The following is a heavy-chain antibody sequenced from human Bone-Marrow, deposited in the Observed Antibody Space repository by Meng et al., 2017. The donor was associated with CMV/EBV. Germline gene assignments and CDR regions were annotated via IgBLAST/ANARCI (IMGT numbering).Heavy chain of an antibody. Sequence: GGSLRLSCAASGFTFSSYWMHWVRQAPGKGLVWVSRINTDGSSTAYADSVKGRFTISRDNAKNSLYLQMNSLRAEDTAVYYCARAGDGSFVRGAFDIWGQGTMVTV. D-gene: IGHD5-24*01. CDR2: INTDGSST. CDR1: GFTFSSYW. V-gene: IGHV3-74*01. J-gene: IGHJ3*02. CDR3: ARAGDGSFVRGAFDI.